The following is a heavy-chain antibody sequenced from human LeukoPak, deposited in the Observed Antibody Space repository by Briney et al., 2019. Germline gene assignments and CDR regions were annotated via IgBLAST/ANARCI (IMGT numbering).Heavy chain of an antibody. CDR1: GFTFSNYW. J-gene: IGHJ5*02. Sequence: GGSLRLSCAASGFTFSNYWMHWVHQAPGKGLVWVSRINSDGINTSYADSVKGRFTISRDNAKNMLNLQMNSLRAEDTAVYYCARDLGQYYDTSDNWFDPWGQGTLVTDSS. V-gene: IGHV3-74*01. CDR3: ARDLGQYYDTSDNWFDP. D-gene: IGHD3-22*01. CDR2: INSDGINT.